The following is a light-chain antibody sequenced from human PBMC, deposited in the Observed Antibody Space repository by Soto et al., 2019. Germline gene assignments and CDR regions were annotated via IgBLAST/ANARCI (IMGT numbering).Light chain of an antibody. CDR3: QSYDSSLSGSV. CDR2: GNS. CDR1: SSKIGAGYD. V-gene: IGLV1-40*01. J-gene: IGLJ2*01. Sequence: QSVLTQPPSVSGAPGQRVTISCTGSSSKIGAGYDIHWYQQLPGTAPKLLISGNSNRPSGVPDRFSGSKSGTSVSLAITGLQAEDEADYYCQSYDSSLSGSVFGGGTKLTVL.